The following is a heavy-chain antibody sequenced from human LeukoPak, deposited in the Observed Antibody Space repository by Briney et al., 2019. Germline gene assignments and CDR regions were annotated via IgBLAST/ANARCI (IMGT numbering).Heavy chain of an antibody. CDR3: ASVLLQREYYFDY. V-gene: IGHV4-4*02. Sequence: SETLSLTCAVSGGSISSSNWWSWVRQPPGKGLEWIGEIYHSGSTNYNPSLKSRVTISVDKSKNQFSLKLSSVTAADTAVYYCASVLLQREYYFDYWGQGTLVTVSS. J-gene: IGHJ4*02. CDR2: IYHSGST. D-gene: IGHD3-10*01. CDR1: GGSISSSNW.